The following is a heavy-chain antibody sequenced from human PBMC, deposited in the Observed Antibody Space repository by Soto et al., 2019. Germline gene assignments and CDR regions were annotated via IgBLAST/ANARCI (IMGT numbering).Heavy chain of an antibody. J-gene: IGHJ4*02. V-gene: IGHV4-59*01. CDR2: IHHSGTS. D-gene: IGHD1-1*01. Sequence: PSETLSLTCTVSSDFISDYYWSWIRQTPGKGLEWIGCIHHSGTSYYNPSLNSRVTTSVDTSKKQFSLKLTSVTTADAAVYYCAKERRDTYNRVDSWGQGTLVTVSS. CDR3: AKERRDTYNRVDS. CDR1: SDFISDYY.